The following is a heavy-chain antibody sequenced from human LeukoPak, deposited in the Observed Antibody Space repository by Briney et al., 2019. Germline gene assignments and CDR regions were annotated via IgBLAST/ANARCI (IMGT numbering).Heavy chain of an antibody. CDR1: GGTFSSYA. V-gene: IGHV1-69*05. CDR3: ARDSRDSSGYYYVSWYFDL. D-gene: IGHD3-22*01. Sequence: ASVKVSCKASGGTFSSYAISWVRQAPGQGLEWMGGITPIFGTANYAQKFQGRVTITTDESTTTAYMELSSLRSEDTAVYYCARDSRDSSGYYYVSWYFDLWGRGTLVTVSS. J-gene: IGHJ2*01. CDR2: ITPIFGTA.